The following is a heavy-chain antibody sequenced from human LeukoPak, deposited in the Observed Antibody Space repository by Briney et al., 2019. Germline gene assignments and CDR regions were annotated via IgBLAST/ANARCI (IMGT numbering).Heavy chain of an antibody. CDR2: IYPGDSDT. J-gene: IGHJ4*02. CDR3: ARVAYSGYEVGY. CDR1: GYRFTTYW. D-gene: IGHD5-12*01. Sequence: GAPLKISCQGSGYRFTTYWIAWVRQMPGKGLEWMGDIYPGDSDTRYSPSFQGQVTISADKSISTAYLQWSSLKASDTAMYYCARVAYSGYEVGYWGQGTLVTVSS. V-gene: IGHV5-51*01.